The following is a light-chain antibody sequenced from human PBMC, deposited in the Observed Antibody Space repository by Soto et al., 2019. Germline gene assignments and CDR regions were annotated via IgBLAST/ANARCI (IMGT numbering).Light chain of an antibody. CDR3: SSYAGAITFYV. Sequence: QSVLTQPASVCGSPGQSITISCTGTSSDVGTYTLVSWYQQHPGKAPKLVIYEVNKRPAGVSKRFSGSKSGDTASLTISGLQAEDEADYYCSSYAGAITFYVFGTGTKVTVL. J-gene: IGLJ1*01. CDR1: SSDVGTYTL. CDR2: EVN. V-gene: IGLV2-23*02.